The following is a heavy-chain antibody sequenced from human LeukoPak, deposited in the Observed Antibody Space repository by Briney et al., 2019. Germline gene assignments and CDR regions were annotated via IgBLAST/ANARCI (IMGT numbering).Heavy chain of an antibody. V-gene: IGHV4-59*12. CDR1: GGSISSYY. CDR3: AREAGDRRSYRGYSYGSFDY. CDR2: IYYSGST. D-gene: IGHD5-18*01. Sequence: SETLSLTCTVSGGSISSYYWSWIRQPPGKGLEWIGYIYYSGSTNYNPSLKSRVTISVDTSKNQFSLKLSSVTAADTAVYYCAREAGDRRSYRGYSYGSFDYWGQGTLVTVSS. J-gene: IGHJ4*02.